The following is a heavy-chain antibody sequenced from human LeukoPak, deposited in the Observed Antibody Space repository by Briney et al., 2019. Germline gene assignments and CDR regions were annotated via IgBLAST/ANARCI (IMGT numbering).Heavy chain of an antibody. V-gene: IGHV4-59*08. CDR2: IYHTGST. CDR1: GVPIRNYY. CDR3: ANYDGAPRS. J-gene: IGHJ4*02. Sequence: SETLSLTCSVSGVPIRNYYWTWLRQPPGKGLEWIGYIYHTGSTNYNPSLKSRVTLSIDTSRSQFSLRLTSVTAADTAVYYCANYDGAPRSWGQGTLVTVSS. D-gene: IGHD3-16*01.